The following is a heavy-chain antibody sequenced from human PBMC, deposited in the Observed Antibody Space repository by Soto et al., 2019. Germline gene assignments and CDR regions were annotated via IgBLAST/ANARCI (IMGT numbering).Heavy chain of an antibody. CDR3: ESSLRAAFAV. J-gene: IGHJ3*01. V-gene: IGHV4-59*01. CDR2: IYNSGST. Sequence: SETLSLTCTVSGGSISSYYWSWIRQPPGKGLEWIGYIYNSGSTKYNPSLKSRVTISVDTSKNQFSLKLRSVTAADTAVYYCESSLRAAFAVLGQGTMVT. CDR1: GGSISSYY.